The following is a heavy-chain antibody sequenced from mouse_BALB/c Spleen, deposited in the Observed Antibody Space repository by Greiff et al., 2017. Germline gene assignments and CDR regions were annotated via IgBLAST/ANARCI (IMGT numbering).Heavy chain of an antibody. CDR3: ARKVRRRGYYAMDY. D-gene: IGHD2-14*01. J-gene: IGHJ4*01. CDR1: GFNIKDTY. Sequence: EVKLQESGAELVKPGASVKLSCTASGFNIKDTYMHWVKQRPEQGLEWIGRIDPANGNTKYDPKFQGKATITADTSSNTAYLQLSSLTSEDTAVYYCARKVRRRGYYAMDYWGQGTSVTVSS. CDR2: IDPANGNT. V-gene: IGHV14-3*02.